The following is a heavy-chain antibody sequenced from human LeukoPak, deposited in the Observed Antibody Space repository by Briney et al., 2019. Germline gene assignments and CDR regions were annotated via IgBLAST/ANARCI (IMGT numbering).Heavy chain of an antibody. CDR2: IKKDGSVK. D-gene: IGHD7-27*01. J-gene: IGHJ6*02. V-gene: IGHV3-7*01. Sequence: GGSLRLSCVASGFSLSDSWMSWVRQAPGKGLEWVADIKKDGSVKDYVDSVKGRFTIFRDNAKNSLYLQMDSLRAEDTAVYYCATYTNWVAGDVWGQGTTVSVSS. CDR3: ATYTNWVAGDV. CDR1: GFSLSDSW.